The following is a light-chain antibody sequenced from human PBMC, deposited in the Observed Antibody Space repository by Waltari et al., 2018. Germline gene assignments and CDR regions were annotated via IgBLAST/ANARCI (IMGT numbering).Light chain of an antibody. Sequence: QSALTQPPSASGSPGQSVTTSCTGSGSDFRYYDFVSWYQHRPGKAPKVILYEGSKRSSGVPDRFSGSKSGNTASLAVSGLQAEDEADYYCSSFAGRWIFGGGTKLTVL. J-gene: IGLJ2*01. CDR2: EGS. CDR3: SSFAGRWI. V-gene: IGLV2-8*01. CDR1: GSDFRYYDF.